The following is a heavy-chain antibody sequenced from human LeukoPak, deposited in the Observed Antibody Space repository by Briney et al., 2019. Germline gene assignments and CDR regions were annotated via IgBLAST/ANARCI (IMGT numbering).Heavy chain of an antibody. J-gene: IGHJ4*02. V-gene: IGHV4-61*02. CDR3: ARTEEIFGVVISYYFDY. CDR2: IYTSGST. CDR1: GGSISSGSYY. Sequence: SQTLSLTCTVSGGSISSGSYYWSWIRPPAGKGLEWIGRIYTSGSTNYNPSLKSRVTISVDTSKNQFSLKLSSVTAADTAVYYCARTEEIFGVVISYYFDYWGQGTLVTVSS. D-gene: IGHD3-3*01.